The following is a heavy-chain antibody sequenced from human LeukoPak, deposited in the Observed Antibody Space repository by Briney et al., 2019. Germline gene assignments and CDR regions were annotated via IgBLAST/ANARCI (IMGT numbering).Heavy chain of an antibody. CDR1: GFTFSSYA. J-gene: IGHJ4*02. D-gene: IGHD3-22*01. V-gene: IGHV3-23*01. Sequence: GGSLRLSCAASGFTFSSYAMSWVRQAPGKGLEWVSAISGSGGSTYYADSVKGRFTISRDNSKNTLYLQMNSLRAEDTAVYYCAKDEKLQHYYDSTSWYWGQGTLVTVSS. CDR3: AKDEKLQHYYDSTSWY. CDR2: ISGSGGST.